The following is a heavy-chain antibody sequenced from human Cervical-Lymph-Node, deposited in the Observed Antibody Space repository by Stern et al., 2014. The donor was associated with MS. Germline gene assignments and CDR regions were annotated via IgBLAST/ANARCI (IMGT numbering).Heavy chain of an antibody. CDR3: ARDKMHAFDY. D-gene: IGHD2-8*01. Sequence: QVQLVQSGTEVKKPGASVLVSCKASGYTFTTYGITWVRQAPGQGLEWMGWISADSGNTKYAQKFQDRVTMTRDTTTRTAYMEVRSLRSEDTAFYYCARDKMHAFDYWGQGTQVTVPS. CDR2: ISADSGNT. J-gene: IGHJ4*02. CDR1: GYTFTTYG. V-gene: IGHV1-18*01.